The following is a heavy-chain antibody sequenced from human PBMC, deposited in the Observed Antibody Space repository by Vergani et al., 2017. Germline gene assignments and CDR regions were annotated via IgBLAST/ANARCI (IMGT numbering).Heavy chain of an antibody. J-gene: IGHJ6*03. CDR1: GGPISSGDHC. CDR3: AQVDTQVPTTSHFYYLDV. D-gene: IGHD2/OR15-2a*01. Sequence: QVQLQESGPGVVKPSQTLSLTCAASGGPISSGDHCWTWLRQRPGKGLEWIGYIFYSGTTYDNPSLRSRLTISVDTSQNQFCLRLKSVTAAVTAVYYGAQVDTQVPTTSHFYYLDVWGKGTTVVVSS. V-gene: IGHV4-31*11. CDR2: IFYSGTT.